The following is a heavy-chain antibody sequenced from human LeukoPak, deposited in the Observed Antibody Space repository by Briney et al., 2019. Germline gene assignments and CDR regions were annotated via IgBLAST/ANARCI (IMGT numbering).Heavy chain of an antibody. CDR3: ARGDSSSWYSNY. CDR1: GGSISSGGYS. D-gene: IGHD6-13*01. V-gene: IGHV4-30-2*01. Sequence: SQTLSLTCADSGGSISSGGYSWSWIRQPPGKGLGWIGYIYHSGSTYYNPSLKSRDTISVDKSKNQFSLKLSSVTATDTAVYYCARGDSSSWYSNYWGQGTLVTVSS. J-gene: IGHJ4*02. CDR2: IYHSGST.